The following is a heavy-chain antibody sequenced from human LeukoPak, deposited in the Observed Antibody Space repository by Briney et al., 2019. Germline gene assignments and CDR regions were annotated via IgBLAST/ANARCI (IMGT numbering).Heavy chain of an antibody. CDR1: GGSISSGSYY. Sequence: SETLSLTCTVSGGSISSGSYYWSWIRPPAGKGLEWIGRIYTSGSTNYNPSLKSRVTISVDTSKNQFSLKLSSVTAADTAVYYCARAAYSYGSYYYYYMDVWGKGTTVTVSS. D-gene: IGHD5-18*01. CDR2: IYTSGST. J-gene: IGHJ6*03. CDR3: ARAAYSYGSYYYYYMDV. V-gene: IGHV4-61*02.